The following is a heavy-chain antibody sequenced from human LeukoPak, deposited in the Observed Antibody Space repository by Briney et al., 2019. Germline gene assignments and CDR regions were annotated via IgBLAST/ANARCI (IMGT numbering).Heavy chain of an antibody. D-gene: IGHD3-3*01. V-gene: IGHV4-39*01. CDR3: ASPENDFWSGYRSDRYYFDY. CDR2: IYYSGST. Sequence: SETLSLTCTVSGGSISSSSYYWGWIRQPPGKGLEWIGSIYYSGSTYYNPSLKSRVTISVDTSKNQFSLKLSSVTAADTAVYYCASPENDFWSGYRSDRYYFDYWGQGTLVTVSS. J-gene: IGHJ4*02. CDR1: GGSISSSSYY.